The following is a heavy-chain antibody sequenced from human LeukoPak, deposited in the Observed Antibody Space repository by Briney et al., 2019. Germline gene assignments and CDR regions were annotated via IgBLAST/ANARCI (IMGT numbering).Heavy chain of an antibody. CDR3: AREGGPYYHPSSPFDY. CDR2: MSYDGRNE. Sequence: GGSLRLSCAASGFIFSDYAMHWVRQSPGKGLEWVAFMSYDGRNEYYADSVKGRFAISRDNYKNTLHLQMNRLRPGDTAVYYCAREGGPYYHPSSPFDYWGQGTLVTVSS. J-gene: IGHJ4*02. CDR1: GFIFSDYA. D-gene: IGHD3-22*01. V-gene: IGHV3-30*09.